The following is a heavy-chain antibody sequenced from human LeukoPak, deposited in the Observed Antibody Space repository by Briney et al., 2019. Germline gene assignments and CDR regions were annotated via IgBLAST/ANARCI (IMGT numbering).Heavy chain of an antibody. D-gene: IGHD2-2*01. CDR2: ISSSSRII. CDR1: GFTLSSYS. Sequence: GGSLRLSCAASGFTLSSYSMNWVRQAPGKGLEWVSYISSSSRIIYYADSVKGRFTISRDNAKNSLYLQMNSLRAEDTAVYYCARNFPAAIGDAFDIWGQGTMVTVSS. CDR3: ARNFPAAIGDAFDI. J-gene: IGHJ3*02. V-gene: IGHV3-48*04.